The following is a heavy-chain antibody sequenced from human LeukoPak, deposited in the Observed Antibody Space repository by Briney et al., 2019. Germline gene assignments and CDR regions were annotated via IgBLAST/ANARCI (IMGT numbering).Heavy chain of an antibody. D-gene: IGHD5-18*01. V-gene: IGHV3-30-3*01. Sequence: GGSLRLSCAASGFTFSSYAMHWVRQAPGKGLEWVAVISYDGSNKYYADSVKGRFTISRDNSKNTLYLQMNSLRAEDTAVYYCARAPYSYGYFDYWGQGTLVAVSS. CDR2: ISYDGSNK. CDR3: ARAPYSYGYFDY. CDR1: GFTFSSYA. J-gene: IGHJ4*02.